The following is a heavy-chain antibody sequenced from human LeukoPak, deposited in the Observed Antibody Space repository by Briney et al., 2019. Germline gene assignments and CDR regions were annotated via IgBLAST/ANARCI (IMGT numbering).Heavy chain of an antibody. CDR3: ARAPITSPFYFDY. D-gene: IGHD2-2*01. V-gene: IGHV3-20*04. J-gene: IGHJ4*02. CDR1: GFAFDEHG. Sequence: GGSLRLSCIASGFAFDEHGMSWVRQVPGKGLEWVSGINWSGGSTGYADPLRGRFTISRDNAKNSLYLQMDSLRAEDTALYYCARAPITSPFYFDYWGQGTLVTVSS. CDR2: INWSGGST.